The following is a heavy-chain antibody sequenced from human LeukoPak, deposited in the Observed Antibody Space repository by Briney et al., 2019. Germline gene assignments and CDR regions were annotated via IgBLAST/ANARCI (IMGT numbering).Heavy chain of an antibody. J-gene: IGHJ4*02. D-gene: IGHD4-11*01. V-gene: IGHV3-30*04. CDR3: ARAFVRSTVSPDY. Sequence: GGSLRLSCAASGLTFSSYAMHWVRQAPGKGLEWVAVISYDGSNKYYADSVKGRFTISRDNSKNTLYLQMNSLRAEDTAVYYCARAFVRSTVSPDYWGQGTLVTVSS. CDR2: ISYDGSNK. CDR1: GLTFSSYA.